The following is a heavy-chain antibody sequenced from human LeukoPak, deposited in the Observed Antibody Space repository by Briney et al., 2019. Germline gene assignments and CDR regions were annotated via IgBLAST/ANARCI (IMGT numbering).Heavy chain of an antibody. J-gene: IGHJ4*02. Sequence: PSETLSLTCTVSGGSISSDYWSWIRQSPGKGLEWIGYIYYSGSTNYNPSLKSRVTISVDTSKNHFSLRLNSVSAADTAVYYCARHRGRNGGYSFGDWGQGTLVTVSS. V-gene: IGHV4-59*08. CDR2: IYYSGST. CDR3: ARHRGRNGGYSFGD. D-gene: IGHD2-8*01. CDR1: GGSISSDY.